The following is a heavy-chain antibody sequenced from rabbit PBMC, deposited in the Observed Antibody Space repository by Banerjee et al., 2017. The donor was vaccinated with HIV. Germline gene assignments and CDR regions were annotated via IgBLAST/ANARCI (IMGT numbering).Heavy chain of an antibody. CDR3: ARDFTL. V-gene: IGHV1S45*01. J-gene: IGHJ4*01. CDR2: IITSSGST. CDR1: GFDLSSYYY. Sequence: QEQLEESGGGLVKPEGSLTLTCKASGFDLSSYYYMCWVRQAPGKGLEVVACIITSSGSTWCASWAKGRFTISKTSSPTVTLQMTSLTAADTATYFCARDFTLWGPGTLVTVS.